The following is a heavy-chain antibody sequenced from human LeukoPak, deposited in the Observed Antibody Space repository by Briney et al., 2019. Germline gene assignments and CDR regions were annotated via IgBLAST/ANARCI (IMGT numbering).Heavy chain of an antibody. CDR1: GLTFRSYA. Sequence: GGSLRLPCAASGLTFRSYAMNWVRQAPGKGLEWVSAISGSGDNTYYAHSVKGRFTISRDNSKNTLYLQMNSLKTEDTAVYYCTRHKPNNGYGNFDYWGQGTLVTVSS. CDR2: ISGSGDNT. CDR3: TRHKPNNGYGNFDY. J-gene: IGHJ4*02. V-gene: IGHV3-23*01. D-gene: IGHD5-12*01.